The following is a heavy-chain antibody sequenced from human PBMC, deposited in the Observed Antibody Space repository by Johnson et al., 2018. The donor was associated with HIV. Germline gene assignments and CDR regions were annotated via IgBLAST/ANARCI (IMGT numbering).Heavy chain of an antibody. J-gene: IGHJ3*02. V-gene: IGHV3-30*14. CDR1: GFTFSSYA. D-gene: IGHD3/OR15-3a*01. CDR3: PVDSEAFDI. CDR2: ISYDGSNK. Sequence: QMQLVESGGGVVQPGRSLRLSCAASGFTFSSYAMHWVRQAPGKGLEWVAVISYDGSNKYYADSVKGRFTISRDNSKNTLYLQMNSLRAEDTAVYYCPVDSEAFDICGRGTMVAIAS.